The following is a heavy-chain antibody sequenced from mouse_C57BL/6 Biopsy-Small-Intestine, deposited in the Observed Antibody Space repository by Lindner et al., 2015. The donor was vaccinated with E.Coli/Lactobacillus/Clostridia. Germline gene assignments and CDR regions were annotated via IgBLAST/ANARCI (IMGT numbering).Heavy chain of an antibody. D-gene: IGHD2-3*01. CDR3: ARDGHLVLMVQTMRPVGYHNGMDV. CDR1: GYTFTSYG. Sequence: SVKVSCKTSGYTFTSYGISWVRQAPGQGLEWMGWTSVYNDITQYAQKFQGRITMTTDTSTNTAYMELRSLRSDDTAVYYCARDGHLVLMVQTMRPVGYHNGMDVWGQGTTVTVSS. V-gene: IGHV1-14*01. J-gene: IGHJ1*01. CDR2: TSVYNDIT.